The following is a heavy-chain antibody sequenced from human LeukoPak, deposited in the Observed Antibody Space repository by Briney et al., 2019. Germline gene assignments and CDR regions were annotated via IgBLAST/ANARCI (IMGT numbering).Heavy chain of an antibody. D-gene: IGHD6-6*01. V-gene: IGHV3-74*01. CDR1: GFTFSSYW. CDR2: INTDGSST. CDR3: ARDPWQLGVNFDY. Sequence: GGSLRFSCAASGFTFSSYWMHWVRQAPGKGLVWVSRINTDGSSTSYADSVKGRFTISRDNAKNTLYLQMNSLRAEDTAVYYCARDPWQLGVNFDYWGQGTLVTVSS. J-gene: IGHJ4*02.